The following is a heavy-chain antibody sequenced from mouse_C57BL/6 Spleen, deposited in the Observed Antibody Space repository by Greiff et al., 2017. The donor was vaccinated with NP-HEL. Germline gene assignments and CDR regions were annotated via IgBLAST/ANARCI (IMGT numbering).Heavy chain of an antibody. CDR1: GYTFTSYW. V-gene: IGHV1-50*01. CDR3: ARWTTVIFDY. D-gene: IGHD1-1*01. CDR2: IDPSDSYT. J-gene: IGHJ2*01. Sequence: VQLQQPGAELVKPGASVKLSCKASGYTFTSYWMQWVKQRPGQGLEWIGEIDPSDSYTNYNQKFKGKAPLTVDTTSSTAYMQLSSLTSEDSAVYYCARWTTVIFDYWGQGTTLTVSS.